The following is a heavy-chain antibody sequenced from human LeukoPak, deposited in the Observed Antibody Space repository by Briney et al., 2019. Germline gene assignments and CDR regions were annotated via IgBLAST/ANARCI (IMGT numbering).Heavy chain of an antibody. V-gene: IGHV3-74*01. CDR1: GFTFSSYW. CDR2: INSDGSST. Sequence: PGGSLRLSCAASGFTFSSYWMHWVRQAPGKGLVWVSRINSDGSSTSYADSVKGRFTISRDNAKSTLYLQMNSLRAEDTAVYYCASRVNSGWSFDYWGQGTLVTVSS. CDR3: ASRVNSGWSFDY. J-gene: IGHJ4*02. D-gene: IGHD6-19*01.